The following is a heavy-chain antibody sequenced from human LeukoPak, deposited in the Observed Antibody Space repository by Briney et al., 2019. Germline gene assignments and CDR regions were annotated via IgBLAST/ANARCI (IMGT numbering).Heavy chain of an antibody. V-gene: IGHV3-13*04. J-gene: IGHJ3*02. CDR2: INAAGNT. Sequence: PGGSLRLSCAASGFTFSTYDLHWVRQPTGKGLEWVSNINAAGNTYYPASVKGRFTISRENAKNSVYLQMNNVRAGDTAVYYCARTCKVTSAMDIWGQGTMVTVSS. D-gene: IGHD4-23*01. CDR3: ARTCKVTSAMDI. CDR1: GFTFSTYD.